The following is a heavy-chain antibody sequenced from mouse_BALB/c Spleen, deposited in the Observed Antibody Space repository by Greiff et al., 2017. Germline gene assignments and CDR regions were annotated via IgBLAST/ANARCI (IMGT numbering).Heavy chain of an antibody. Sequence: QVQLQQSGAELVRPGTSVKVSCKASGYAFTNYLIEWVKQRPGQGLEWIGVINPGSGGTNYNEKFKGKATLTADKSSSTAYMQLSSLTSDDSAVYFCARERDRYDDDWFAYWGQGTLVTVSA. CDR3: ARERDRYDDDWFAY. V-gene: IGHV1-54*03. CDR1: GYAFTNYL. D-gene: IGHD2-14*01. J-gene: IGHJ3*01. CDR2: INPGSGGT.